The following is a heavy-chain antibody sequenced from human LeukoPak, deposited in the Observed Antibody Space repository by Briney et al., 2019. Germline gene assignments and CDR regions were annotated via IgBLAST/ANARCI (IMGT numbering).Heavy chain of an antibody. V-gene: IGHV3-48*01. J-gene: IGHJ4*02. Sequence: PGGSLRLSCAASGFTFSSHSMNWVRQAPGKGLEWVSYISSSSSTIYYADSVKGRFTISRDNAKNSLYLQMNSLRAEDTAVYYCARERHSSGWHPAGGQGTLVTVSS. CDR3: ARERHSSGWHPA. CDR1: GFTFSSHS. D-gene: IGHD6-19*01. CDR2: ISSSSSTI.